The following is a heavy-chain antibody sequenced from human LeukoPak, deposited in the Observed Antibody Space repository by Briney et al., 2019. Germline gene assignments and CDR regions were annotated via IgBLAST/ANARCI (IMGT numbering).Heavy chain of an antibody. CDR1: GGSFSGYY. V-gene: IGHV4-34*01. CDR3: ARGALLRYFDWLPIVHYGMDV. J-gene: IGHJ6*02. D-gene: IGHD3-9*01. CDR2: INHSEST. Sequence: PSETLSLTCAVYGGSFSGYYWSWIRQPPGKGLEWIGEINHSESTNYNPSLKSRVTISVDTSKNQFSLKLSSVTAADTAVYYCARGALLRYFDWLPIVHYGMDVWGQGTTVTVSS.